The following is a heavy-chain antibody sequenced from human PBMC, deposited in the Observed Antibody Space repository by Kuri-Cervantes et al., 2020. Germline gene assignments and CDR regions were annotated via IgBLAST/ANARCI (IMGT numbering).Heavy chain of an antibody. D-gene: IGHD2-21*02. Sequence: GGSLRLSCAVSGGTLRNYWVHWVRQAPGKGLVWVSRINSDGSITSYADSVKGRFSISRDNAKNSLYLQVNSLRAEDTAVYYCSRASRAVTAWIWGQGTLVTVSS. CDR3: SRASRAVTAWI. V-gene: IGHV3-74*01. CDR2: INSDGSIT. J-gene: IGHJ4*02. CDR1: GGTLRNYW.